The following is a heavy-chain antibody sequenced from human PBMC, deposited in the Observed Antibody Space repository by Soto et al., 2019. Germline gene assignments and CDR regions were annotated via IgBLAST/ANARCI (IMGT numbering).Heavy chain of an antibody. CDR3: AKVSSGGGIHCLDS. Sequence: GGSLRLSCAASGFSFSNFAIHWVRRPPGKGLQWVARISYDGRSKYYSDSVRGRFTISRDNSMDMVFLQMNTLGAEDTAVYFCAKVSSGGGIHCLDSWGQGTLVTVSS. V-gene: IGHV3-30*18. J-gene: IGHJ4*02. D-gene: IGHD3-10*01. CDR1: GFSFSNFA. CDR2: ISYDGRSK.